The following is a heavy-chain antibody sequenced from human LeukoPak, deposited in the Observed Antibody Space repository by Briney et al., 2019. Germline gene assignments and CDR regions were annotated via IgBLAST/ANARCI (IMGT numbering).Heavy chain of an antibody. J-gene: IGHJ4*02. Sequence: PLETLSLTCAVYGGSFSGYYWSWIRQPPGKGLEWIGEINHSGSTNYNPSLKSRVTISVDTSKSQFSLKLNSMTAADTAVYYCARGAQTYYDKAPVDYWGQGTLVTVSS. CDR3: ARGAQTYYDKAPVDY. V-gene: IGHV4-34*01. D-gene: IGHD3-22*01. CDR2: INHSGST. CDR1: GGSFSGYY.